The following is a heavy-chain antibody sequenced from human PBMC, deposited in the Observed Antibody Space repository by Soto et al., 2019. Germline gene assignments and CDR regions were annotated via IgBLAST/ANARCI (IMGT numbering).Heavy chain of an antibody. Sequence: ASVKVSCKVSGYXLTELSMHWVRQAPGKGLEWMGGFDPEDGETIYAQKFQGRVTMTEDTSTDTAYMELSSLRSEDTAVYYCATYYYDSSGSSYDYWGQGTLVTVSS. CDR2: FDPEDGET. J-gene: IGHJ4*02. V-gene: IGHV1-24*01. CDR1: GYXLTELS. CDR3: ATYYYDSSGSSYDY. D-gene: IGHD3-22*01.